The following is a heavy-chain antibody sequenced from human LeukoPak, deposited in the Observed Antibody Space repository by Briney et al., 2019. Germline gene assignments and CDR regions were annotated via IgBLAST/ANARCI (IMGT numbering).Heavy chain of an antibody. J-gene: IGHJ4*02. CDR3: AKSPTKYYFDY. V-gene: IGHV3-23*01. D-gene: IGHD1-1*01. Sequence: TGGSLRLSCAASGFTFSSYDMSWVRQAPGKGLEWVSVITGSGGSTDYADSVKGRFTISRDNAKNTLHLQMKSLRAEDTAVYYCAKSPTKYYFDYWGQGTLVTVSS. CDR1: GFTFSSYD. CDR2: ITGSGGST.